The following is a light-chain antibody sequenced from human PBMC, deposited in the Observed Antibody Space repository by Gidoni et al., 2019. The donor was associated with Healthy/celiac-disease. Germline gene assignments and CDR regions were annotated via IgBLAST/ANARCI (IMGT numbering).Light chain of an antibody. CDR1: QGISNY. Sequence: DIQMTQSPSSLSASVGDRVTITCRASQGISNYLAWYQQKPGKVPSRFSGSGSGTDFTLTISSLQPEDVATYYCQKYNSAPRTFGPXTKVDIK. CDR3: QKYNSAPRT. V-gene: IGKV1-27*01. J-gene: IGKJ3*01.